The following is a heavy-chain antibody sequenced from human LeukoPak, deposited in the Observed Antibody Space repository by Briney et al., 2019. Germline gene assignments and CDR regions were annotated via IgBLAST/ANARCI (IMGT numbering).Heavy chain of an antibody. Sequence: PSETLSLTCTVSGGSISSYYWSWIRQPPGKGLEWIGYVYTSGSTNYNPSLKSRVTISVDTSKNQFSLKLSSVTAADTAVYYCARQKNYYDRSGYYFDYWGQGTLVTVSS. CDR3: ARQKNYYDRSGYYFDY. D-gene: IGHD3-22*01. V-gene: IGHV4-4*09. J-gene: IGHJ4*02. CDR1: GGSISSYY. CDR2: VYTSGST.